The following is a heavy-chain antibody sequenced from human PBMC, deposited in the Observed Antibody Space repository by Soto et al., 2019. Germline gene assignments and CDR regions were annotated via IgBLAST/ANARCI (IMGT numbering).Heavy chain of an antibody. J-gene: IGHJ2*01. CDR2: ISGMGCST. Sequence: GKGLEWVSAISGMGCSTYYADSEKGRFTISRDNSKNPLYLQMNRLRAEDTAVYFFFFQAEDGIRDTVPVSAFLLNRSSDL. D-gene: IGHD2-15*01. V-gene: IGHV3-23*01. CDR3: FFQAEDGIRDTVPVSAFLLNRSSDL.